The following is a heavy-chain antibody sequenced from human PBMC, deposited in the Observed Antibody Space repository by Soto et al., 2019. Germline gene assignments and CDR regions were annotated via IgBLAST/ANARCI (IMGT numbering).Heavy chain of an antibody. Sequence: ASVKVSCKASGYTFTGYYMHWVRQAPGQGLEWMGWINPNSGGTNYAQKFQGWVTMTRDTSISTAYMELSRLRSDDTAVYYCARSPTYSGYPTNYYYMDVWGKGTTVTVSS. D-gene: IGHD5-12*01. CDR1: GYTFTGYY. CDR2: INPNSGGT. J-gene: IGHJ6*03. CDR3: ARSPTYSGYPTNYYYMDV. V-gene: IGHV1-2*04.